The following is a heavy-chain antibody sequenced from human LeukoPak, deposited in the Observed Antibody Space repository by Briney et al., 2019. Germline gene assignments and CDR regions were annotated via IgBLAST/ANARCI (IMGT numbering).Heavy chain of an antibody. V-gene: IGHV3-30*04. CDR3: AKGGYDPDYYFDY. Sequence: GGSLRLSCAASGFTFSSYAMHWVRQAPGKGLEWVAVISYDGSNKYYADSVKGRFTISRDNSKNTLYLQMNSLRAEDTAFYYCAKGGYDPDYYFDYWGQGTLVTVSS. D-gene: IGHD3-16*01. J-gene: IGHJ4*02. CDR2: ISYDGSNK. CDR1: GFTFSSYA.